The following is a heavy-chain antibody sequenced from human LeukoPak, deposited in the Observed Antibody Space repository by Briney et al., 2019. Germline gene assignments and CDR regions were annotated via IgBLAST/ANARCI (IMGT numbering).Heavy chain of an antibody. D-gene: IGHD3-10*01. Sequence: GGSLRLSCAASGFTFNTYTMNWVRQAPGKGLEWVSAISGRGDGTYYADFVKGRFNISRDNSKNTLFLQMNSLRVEDTATYYCAKGTERCREVSSFDSWGRGTLVAVSS. CDR2: ISGRGDGT. CDR3: AKGTERCREVSSFDS. V-gene: IGHV3-23*01. CDR1: GFTFNTYT. J-gene: IGHJ4*02.